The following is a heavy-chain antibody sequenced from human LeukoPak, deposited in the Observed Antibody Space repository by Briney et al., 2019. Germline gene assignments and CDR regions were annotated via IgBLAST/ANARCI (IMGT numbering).Heavy chain of an antibody. CDR1: GFTFSSYG. CDR2: ISSSSSYI. CDR3: ARDRRVWFGEVYYYYYMDV. J-gene: IGHJ6*03. V-gene: IGHV3-21*01. D-gene: IGHD3-10*01. Sequence: RGSLRLSCSASGFTFSSYGMSWVRQAPGKGLEWGSSISSSSSYIYYADSVKGRFTISRDNAKNSLYLQMNSLRAEDTAVYYCARDRRVWFGEVYYYYYMDVWGKGTTVTVSS.